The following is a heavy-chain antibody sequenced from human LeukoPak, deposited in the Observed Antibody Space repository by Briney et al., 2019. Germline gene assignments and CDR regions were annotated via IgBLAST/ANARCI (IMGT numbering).Heavy chain of an antibody. CDR2: IYYSGST. D-gene: IGHD1-26*01. CDR3: ARSTGPSGTYPCFDY. J-gene: IGHJ4*02. CDR1: GGSISSSSYY. Sequence: NPSETLSLTCTVSGGSISSSSYYWGWIRQPPGKGLEWIGSIYYSGSTYYNPSLKSRVTISVDTSKNQFSLKLSSVTAADTAVYYCARSTGPSGTYPCFDYWGQGTLVTVSS. V-gene: IGHV4-39*01.